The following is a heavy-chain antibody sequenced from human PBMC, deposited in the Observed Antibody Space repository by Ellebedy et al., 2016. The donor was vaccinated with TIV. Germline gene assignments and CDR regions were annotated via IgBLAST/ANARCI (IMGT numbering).Heavy chain of an antibody. CDR1: QFSVRSNY. D-gene: IGHD6-13*01. V-gene: IGHV3-66*01. CDR3: ARSSTWRPDFDY. J-gene: IGHJ4*02. Sequence: PGGSLRLSCAASQFSVRSNYMSWVRQAPGKGLEWVSVFYSGGNTYYADSVKDRFTISRDSSKNTLYLQMNSLRAEDTAVYYCARSSTWRPDFDYWGQGTLVTVSS. CDR2: FYSGGNT.